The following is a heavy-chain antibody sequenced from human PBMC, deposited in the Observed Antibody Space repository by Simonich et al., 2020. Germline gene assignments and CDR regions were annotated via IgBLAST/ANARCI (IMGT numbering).Heavy chain of an antibody. Sequence: QVQLVQSGAEVKKPGASVKVSCKASGYTFTGYYMHWVRQAPGQGLEWVGRINPNSGGTNYAHKCQGRVTMTSDTSISTAYMELSRLRSDDTAVYYSARNGLVGILKAFDIWGQGTMVTVSS. D-gene: IGHD2-21*01. CDR1: GYTFTGYY. J-gene: IGHJ3*02. CDR2: INPNSGGT. V-gene: IGHV1-2*07. CDR3: ARNGLVGILKAFDI.